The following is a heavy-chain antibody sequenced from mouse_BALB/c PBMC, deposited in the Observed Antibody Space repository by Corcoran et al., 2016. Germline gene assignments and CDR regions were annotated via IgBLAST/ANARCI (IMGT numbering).Heavy chain of an antibody. CDR1: GYSFTGYY. D-gene: IGHD2-2*01. CDR3: ARSGYDEWYFDV. V-gene: IGHV1S34*01. Sequence: LVKTGASVKISCKASGYSFTGYYMHWVKQSHGKSLEWIGYIGCYNGATSYNQKFKGKATFTVDTSSSTAYMQFNSLTSEDSAVYYCARSGYDEWYFDVWGAGTTVTVSS. CDR2: IGCYNGAT. J-gene: IGHJ1*01.